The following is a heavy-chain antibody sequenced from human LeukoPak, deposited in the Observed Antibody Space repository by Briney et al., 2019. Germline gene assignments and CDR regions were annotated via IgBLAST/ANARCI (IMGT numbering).Heavy chain of an antibody. CDR3: ARSLTIFGVVIMSY. CDR1: GYTFTSYD. CDR2: MNPNSGNT. D-gene: IGHD3-3*01. Sequence: EASVKVSCKASGYTFTSYDINWVRQATGQGLEWMGWMNPNSGNTGYAQKFQGRVTITRNTSISTAYMELSSLRSEDTAVYYCARSLTIFGVVIMSYWGQGTLVTVSS. J-gene: IGHJ4*02. V-gene: IGHV1-8*03.